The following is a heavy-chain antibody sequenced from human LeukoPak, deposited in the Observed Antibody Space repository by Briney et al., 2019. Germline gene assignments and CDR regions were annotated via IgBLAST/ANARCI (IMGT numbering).Heavy chain of an antibody. CDR2: IYYSGST. CDR1: GGSISSGGYY. J-gene: IGHJ4*02. V-gene: IGHV4-61*08. Sequence: SQTLSLTCTVSGGSISSGGYYWRWIRQHPGKGLEWIGYIYYSGSTSYNPSLKSRVTISVDTSKNQFSLKLSSVTAADTAIYYCARDRGPDCSGGGCWDYWGQGTLVTVSS. CDR3: ARDRGPDCSGGGCWDY. D-gene: IGHD2-15*01.